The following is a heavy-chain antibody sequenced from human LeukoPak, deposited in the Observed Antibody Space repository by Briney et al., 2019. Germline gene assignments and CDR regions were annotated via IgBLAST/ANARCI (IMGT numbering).Heavy chain of an antibody. CDR3: ARYRAFDI. CDR1: GGSISGYY. V-gene: IGHV4-59*01. CDR2: IYNSGNT. Sequence: NPSETLSLTCTVSGGSISGYYWSWIRQPPGEGLEWIGYIYNSGNTNYNPSLKSRVTISVDTSTNQFSLKLTSVTAADTAVYYCARYRAFDIWGRGTLVTVSS. J-gene: IGHJ3*02.